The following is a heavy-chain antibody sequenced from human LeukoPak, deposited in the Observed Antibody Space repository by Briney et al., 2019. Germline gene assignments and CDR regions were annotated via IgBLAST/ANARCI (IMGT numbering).Heavy chain of an antibody. D-gene: IGHD2-2*02. CDR2: MNPSGGST. CDR3: ARERYCNSTSCYSAFDI. J-gene: IGHJ3*02. V-gene: IGHV1-46*01. CDR1: GYTFSSYY. Sequence: ASVKVSCKASGYTFSSYYMHWVRQAPGQGLEWMGIMNPSGGSTSYAQKFQGRVTMTRDMSTSTVYMELSSLRSEDTAVYDCARERYCNSTSCYSAFDIWGQGTMVTVSS.